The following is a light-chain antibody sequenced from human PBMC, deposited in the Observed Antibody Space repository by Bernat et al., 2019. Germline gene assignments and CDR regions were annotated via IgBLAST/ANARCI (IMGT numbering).Light chain of an antibody. J-gene: IGLJ1*01. CDR3: SSYTSSNTYV. CDR1: SSDVGSYNR. Sequence: QSALTQPPSVSGSPGQSVTISCTGTSSDVGSYNRVSWYQQPPGTAHKLMIYEVSNRPSGVPDRFSGSKSGNTASLTISGLQAEDEADYYSSSYTSSNTYVFGPATNTTVL. V-gene: IGLV2-18*02. CDR2: EVS.